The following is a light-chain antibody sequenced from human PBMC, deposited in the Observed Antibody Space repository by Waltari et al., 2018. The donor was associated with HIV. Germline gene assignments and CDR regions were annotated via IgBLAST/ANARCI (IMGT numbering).Light chain of an antibody. CDR3: QSYDSSLSGLV. CDR2: GNN. J-gene: IGLJ2*01. V-gene: IGLV1-40*01. Sequence: QSVLTQPPSVSGAPGQRVTISCTGSSSNIGAGYDGHWYQQLPGTAPKLLTYGNNSRPSGVPARFSGSKSGPSASLAITGLQAEDEADYYCQSYDSSLSGLVFGEGTKLTVL. CDR1: SSNIGAGYD.